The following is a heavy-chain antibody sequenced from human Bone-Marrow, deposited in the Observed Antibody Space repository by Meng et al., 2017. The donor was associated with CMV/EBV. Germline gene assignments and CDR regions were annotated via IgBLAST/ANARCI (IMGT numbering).Heavy chain of an antibody. Sequence: SETLSLTCAVSGGSISSSNWWSWVRQPPGKGLEWIGEIYHSGSTNYNPSLKSRVTISVDKSKNQFSLKLSSVTAADTAVYYCARATGGSYSSSSPGRYWGQGTLVTVSS. J-gene: IGHJ4*02. CDR3: ARATGGSYSSSSPGRY. V-gene: IGHV4-4*02. CDR2: IYHSGST. CDR1: GGSISSSNW. D-gene: IGHD6-6*01.